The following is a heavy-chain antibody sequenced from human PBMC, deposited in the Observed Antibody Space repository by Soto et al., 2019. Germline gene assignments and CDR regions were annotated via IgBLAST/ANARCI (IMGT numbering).Heavy chain of an antibody. CDR1: GGSISSGGYY. Sequence: TSETLSLTCTVSGGSISSGGYYWSWTRQHPGKGLEWIGYIYYSGSTYYNPSLKSRVTISVDTSKNQFSLKLSSVTAADTAVYYCARSSTSANYFDYWGQGTLVTVSS. J-gene: IGHJ4*02. V-gene: IGHV4-31*03. CDR3: ARSSTSANYFDY. CDR2: IYYSGST. D-gene: IGHD2-2*01.